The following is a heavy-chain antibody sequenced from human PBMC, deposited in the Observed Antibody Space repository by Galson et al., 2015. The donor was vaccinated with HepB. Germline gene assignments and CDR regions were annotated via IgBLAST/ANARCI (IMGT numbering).Heavy chain of an antibody. J-gene: IGHJ4*02. V-gene: IGHV3-72*01. CDR2: IRNKANGYTT. CDR1: GFNFIDHY. CDR3: ATRVGGAAAY. Sequence: SLRLSCAASGFNFIDHYMDWVRQAPGKGLEWIGRIRNKANGYTTEYAASVKGRFTISRDDSYNSLYLQLNSLKTEDTAVYYCATRVGGAAAYWGQGTLVTVSS. D-gene: IGHD1-26*01.